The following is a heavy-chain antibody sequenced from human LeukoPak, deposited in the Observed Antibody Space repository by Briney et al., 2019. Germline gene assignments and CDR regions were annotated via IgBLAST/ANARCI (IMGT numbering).Heavy chain of an antibody. Sequence: WASVKVSCKASGYTFTSYGINWVRQAPGQGLEWMGWISAYNGNTNYAQKLQGRVTMTTDTSTSTAYMELRSLRSDDTAVYYCARDGYYYGPGSYYNWFDPWGQGTLVTVSS. V-gene: IGHV1-18*01. CDR3: ARDGYYYGPGSYYNWFDP. CDR1: GYTFTSYG. D-gene: IGHD3-10*01. J-gene: IGHJ5*02. CDR2: ISAYNGNT.